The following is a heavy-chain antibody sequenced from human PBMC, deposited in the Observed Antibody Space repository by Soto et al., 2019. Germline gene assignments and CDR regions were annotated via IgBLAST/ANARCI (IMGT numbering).Heavy chain of an antibody. V-gene: IGHV1-69*17. CDR1: GGTFGNYA. CDR2: IIPLYGIT. Sequence: QVQLVQSGAEVKKPGSSVRVSCKAFGGTFGNYALSWVRQAPGQGLEWMGGIIPLYGITNYGQKFQGRVTITADKSTNTAYMELSSLRSEDTAVYYCARGWSVDDYGLPNGIWGQGTLVTVSS. J-gene: IGHJ4*02. D-gene: IGHD4-17*01. CDR3: ARGWSVDDYGLPNGI.